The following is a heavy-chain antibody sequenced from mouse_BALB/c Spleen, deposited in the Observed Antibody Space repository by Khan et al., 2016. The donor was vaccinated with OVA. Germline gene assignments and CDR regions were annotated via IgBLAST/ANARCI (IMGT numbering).Heavy chain of an antibody. J-gene: IGHJ2*01. D-gene: IGHD1-1*01. V-gene: IGHV3-2*02. CDR3: ARIYGGDFDY. CDR1: GYSITSDYA. CDR2: ISYSGNT. Sequence: QLEESGPGLVKPSQSLSLTCTVTGYSITSDYAWNWIRQSPGNKLEWMGYISYSGNTKYNPSLKSRISITRDTSKNQFFLQLNSVTTEDTATYYCARIYGGDFDYWGQGTTLTVSS.